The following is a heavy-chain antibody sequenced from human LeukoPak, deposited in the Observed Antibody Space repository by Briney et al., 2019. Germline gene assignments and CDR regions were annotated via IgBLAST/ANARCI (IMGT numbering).Heavy chain of an antibody. D-gene: IGHD2-2*01. CDR3: ARVDCSSTSCYGPNYGMDV. Sequence: ASVKVSCKASGSTFSSYAISWVRQAPGQGLEWMGRIIPIFGIANYAQKFQGRVTITADKSTSTAYMELSSLRSEDTAVYYCARVDCSSTSCYGPNYGMDVWGQGTTVTVSS. CDR1: GSTFSSYA. V-gene: IGHV1-69*04. J-gene: IGHJ6*02. CDR2: IIPIFGIA.